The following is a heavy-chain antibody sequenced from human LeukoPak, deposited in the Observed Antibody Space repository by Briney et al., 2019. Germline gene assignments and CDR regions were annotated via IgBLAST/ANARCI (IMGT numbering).Heavy chain of an antibody. CDR3: ARVKKVAATVYYYYYYMDV. CDR2: IYYSGST. J-gene: IGHJ6*03. D-gene: IGHD2-15*01. Sequence: SETLSLTCTVSGGSISSYYWSWIRQPPGKGLEWIGYIYYSGSTNYNPSLKSRVTISVDTSKNQFSLKLSSVTAADTAVYYCARVKKVAATVYYYYYYMDVWGKGTTVTVSS. V-gene: IGHV4-59*01. CDR1: GGSISSYY.